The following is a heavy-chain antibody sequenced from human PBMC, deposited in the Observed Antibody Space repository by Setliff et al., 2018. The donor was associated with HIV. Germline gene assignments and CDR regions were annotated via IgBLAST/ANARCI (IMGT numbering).Heavy chain of an antibody. J-gene: IGHJ4*02. D-gene: IGHD6-13*01. CDR1: GTSFSDHY. V-gene: IGHV4-34*01. CDR3: ARGRGSSSSWPIDY. CDR2: MNQSGTT. Sequence: SETLSLTCSVYGTSFSDHYWSWVRQTPGKGLEWIGEMNQSGTTNYNPSLKSRVTISVDTSKNQLSLKLSSVTAADTAVYFCARGRGSSSSWPIDYWGQGTLVTVSS.